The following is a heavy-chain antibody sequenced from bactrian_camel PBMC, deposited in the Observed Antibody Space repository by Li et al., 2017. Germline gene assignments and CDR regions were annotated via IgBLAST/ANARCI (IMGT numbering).Heavy chain of an antibody. J-gene: IGHJ7*01. CDR2: MHADDST. CDR1: SSDTYSRYC. D-gene: IGHD5*01. Sequence: HVQLVESGGGSVQTGGSLRLSCIASSSDTYSRYCMGWFRQAPGREREDVATMHADDSTTYANSVKGRFTISKDNAKNTMYLHMNSLEIGDTAVYYCAAIGCKYPYYGDDYWGKGTQVTVS. V-gene: IGHV3S53*01.